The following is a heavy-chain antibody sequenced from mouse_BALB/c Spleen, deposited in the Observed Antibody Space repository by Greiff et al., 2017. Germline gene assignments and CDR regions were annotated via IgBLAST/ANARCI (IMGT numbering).Heavy chain of an antibody. D-gene: IGHD2-4*01. CDR3: ARGITENGYAMDY. CDR1: GYSITSGYY. CDR2: ISYDGSN. V-gene: IGHV3-6*02. Sequence: EVKLMESGPGLVKPSQSLSLTCSVTGYSITSGYYWNWIRQFPGNKLEWMGYISYDGSNNYNPSLKNRISITRDTSKNQFFLKLNSVTTEDTATYYCARGITENGYAMDYWGQGTSVTVSS. J-gene: IGHJ4*01.